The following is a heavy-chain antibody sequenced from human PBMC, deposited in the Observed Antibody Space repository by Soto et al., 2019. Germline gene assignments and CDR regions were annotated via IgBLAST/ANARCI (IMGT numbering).Heavy chain of an antibody. D-gene: IGHD3-3*01. CDR3: AKFNAYDFWSCQHRGYFDY. CDR1: GFTFSSYA. V-gene: IGHV3-23*01. CDR2: ISGSGGST. Sequence: GGSLRLSCAASGFTFSSYAMSWVRQAPGKGLEWVSAISGSGGSTYYADSVKGRFTISRDNSKNTLYLQMNSLRAEDTAVYYCAKFNAYDFWSCQHRGYFDYWGQGTLVTVPQ. J-gene: IGHJ4*02.